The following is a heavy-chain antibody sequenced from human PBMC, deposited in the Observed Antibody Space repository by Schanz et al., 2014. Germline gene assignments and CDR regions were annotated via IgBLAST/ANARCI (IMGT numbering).Heavy chain of an antibody. Sequence: QVQLVESGGSVVQPGRSLRLSCAASGFSFNNYGLNWVRQAPGKGLEWVAAISYDGSNSYYADSVKGRFTISRDNAKNTLYLQMNSLRAEDTAVYFCSRSPDIVVVPAANDAFDIWGQGTMVTVSS. CDR2: ISYDGSNS. V-gene: IGHV3-30*03. J-gene: IGHJ3*02. CDR3: SRSPDIVVVPAANDAFDI. CDR1: GFSFNNYG. D-gene: IGHD2-2*01.